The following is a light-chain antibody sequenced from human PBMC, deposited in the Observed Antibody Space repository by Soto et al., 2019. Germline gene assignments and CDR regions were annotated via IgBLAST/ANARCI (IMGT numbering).Light chain of an antibody. J-gene: IGLJ2*01. V-gene: IGLV1-44*01. CDR1: SSNIGNNT. CDR2: SNT. Sequence: QSVLTQPPSASGTPGQRVTISCSGSSSNIGNNTVNWYQQLPGTAPKLLIYSNTQRPSGVPARFSGSKSGTSASLAISGLRCGDEADYYCAAWDDSLNVVVFGGGTQLTV. CDR3: AAWDDSLNVVV.